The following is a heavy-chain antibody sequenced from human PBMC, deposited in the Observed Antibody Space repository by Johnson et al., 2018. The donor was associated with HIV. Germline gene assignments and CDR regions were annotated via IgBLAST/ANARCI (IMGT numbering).Heavy chain of an antibody. Sequence: VQLVASGGGIVRPGGSLRLSCVASGFTFDDYGMSWVRHGPGMGLEWVSGIHSSGVSTEYADSVKGRFSVSRDNARNSLYLQINGLRAEDTALYYCAKGTYYFASGRGSPFYIWGRGIMVTVSS. J-gene: IGHJ3*02. CDR2: IHSSGVST. V-gene: IGHV3-20*04. CDR1: GFTFDDYG. CDR3: AKGTYYFASGRGSPFYI. D-gene: IGHD3-10*01.